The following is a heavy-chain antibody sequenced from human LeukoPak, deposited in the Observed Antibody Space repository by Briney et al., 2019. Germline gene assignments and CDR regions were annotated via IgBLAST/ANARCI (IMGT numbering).Heavy chain of an antibody. CDR3: ARARSRASTWYWDP. D-gene: IGHD2-8*02. J-gene: IGHJ5*02. CDR2: ISTLYGNK. CDR1: GYTFTDYG. V-gene: IGHV1-18*01. Sequence: ASVKVSCKASGYTFTDYGINWVRQAPGQGPEWMGWISTLYGNKNFAQKFQGRVTMTSDTSTSTAYLELASLTSDDSAIYYCARARSRASTWYWDPWGQGTLVTVSS.